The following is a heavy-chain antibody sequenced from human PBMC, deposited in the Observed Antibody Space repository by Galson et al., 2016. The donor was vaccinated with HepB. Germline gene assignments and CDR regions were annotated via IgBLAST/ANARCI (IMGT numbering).Heavy chain of an antibody. CDR2: ISNDGTSK. Sequence: SLRLSCAASGFTLSNYPMHWVRQAPGKGLEWVALISNDGTSKYADSVKGRFTISRASSEDTLDLQMNSLRPEDTAIYYCARGKRYFDFWSGLSGIWGQGTQVTVSS. D-gene: IGHD3-3*01. V-gene: IGHV3-30*04. CDR3: ARGKRYFDFWSGLSGI. CDR1: GFTLSNYP. J-gene: IGHJ4*02.